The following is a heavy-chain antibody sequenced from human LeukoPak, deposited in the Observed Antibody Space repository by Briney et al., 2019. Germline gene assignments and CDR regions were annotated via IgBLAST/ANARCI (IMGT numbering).Heavy chain of an antibody. CDR1: GFTFSSYG. J-gene: IGHJ6*03. CDR2: IRYDGSNK. D-gene: IGHD3-3*01. CDR3: ARFYDFWSGRGNSYYYMDV. V-gene: IGHV3-30*02. Sequence: GGSLRLSCAASGFTFSSYGMHWVRQAPGKGLEWVAFIRYDGSNKYYADSVKGRFTISRDNAKNSLYLQMNSLRAEDTAVYYCARFYDFWSGRGNSYYYMDVWAQGTMVTVSS.